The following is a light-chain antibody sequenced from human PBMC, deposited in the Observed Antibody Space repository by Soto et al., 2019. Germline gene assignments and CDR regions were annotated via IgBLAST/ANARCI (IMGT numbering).Light chain of an antibody. CDR2: AST. V-gene: IGLV1-40*01. J-gene: IGLJ1*01. Sequence: QSVLTQPPSVSGAPGQRVTISCSGNSSNIGAGFDVHWYQQLPGAAPKLLIYASTNRPSGVPDRFSGSKSDTSASLAITGLQIDDEADYYCSSYTSDNRDYVFGTGTKLTVL. CDR1: SSNIGAGFD. CDR3: SSYTSDNRDYV.